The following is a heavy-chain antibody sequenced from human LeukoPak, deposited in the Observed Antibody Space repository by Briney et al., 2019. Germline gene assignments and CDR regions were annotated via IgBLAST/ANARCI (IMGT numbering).Heavy chain of an antibody. CDR1: GFTFSDYY. Sequence: GGSLRLSCAASGFTFSDYYMSWIRQAPGKGLEWVSYISSSGSTIYYADSLKGRFTISRDNANNSLYLQMNSLRAEDTAVYYCARVGWTMVRGAPYYYYYMDVWGKGTTVTISS. CDR2: ISSSGSTI. J-gene: IGHJ6*03. CDR3: ARVGWTMVRGAPYYYYYMDV. D-gene: IGHD3-10*01. V-gene: IGHV3-11*01.